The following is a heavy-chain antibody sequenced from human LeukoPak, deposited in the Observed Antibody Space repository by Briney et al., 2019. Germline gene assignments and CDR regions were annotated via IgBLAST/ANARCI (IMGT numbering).Heavy chain of an antibody. D-gene: IGHD2-21*01. V-gene: IGHV3-23*01. CDR2: LSGSGTAT. CDR3: AKHLGSHSFLFYYMDV. Sequence: AVSLRLSCAASPFTFSRFAMSWLRQAQGTGLEWVSTLSGSGTATYYADSVKGRFTTSRDNSKDTLYLQMDNLRTDDTAVYHCAKHLGSHSFLFYYMDVWGTGTSVIVSS. CDR1: PFTFSRFA. J-gene: IGHJ6*03.